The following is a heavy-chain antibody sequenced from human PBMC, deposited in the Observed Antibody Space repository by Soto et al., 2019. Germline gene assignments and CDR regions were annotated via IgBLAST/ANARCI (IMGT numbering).Heavy chain of an antibody. CDR3: ARAGRWLPAFNFDY. CDR2: ISYSGTT. CDR1: GDSISSSNNY. V-gene: IGHV4-30-4*02. D-gene: IGHD3-10*01. J-gene: IGHJ4*02. Sequence: PSETLSLTCTVSGDSISSSNNYWSWIRQPPGEGLEWIGFISYSGTTSYSPSLKSRLAISLDTSKNQFSLKLSSVTAADTAVYYCARAGRWLPAFNFDYWGQGTLVTVS.